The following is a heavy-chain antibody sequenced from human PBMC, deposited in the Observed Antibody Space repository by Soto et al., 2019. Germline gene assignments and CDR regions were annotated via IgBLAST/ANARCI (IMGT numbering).Heavy chain of an antibody. CDR2: IYWDDDK. V-gene: IGHV2-5*02. Sequence: QITLKESGPTLVKPTQTLTLTCTFSGFSLSTSGVGVGWIRQPPGKALEWFALIYWDDDKRYSPSLKSRLTITKDTSKNQVVLTMTNMDPVDTATYYCAHCPLWFGELSHAFDIWGQGTMVTVSS. CDR3: AHCPLWFGELSHAFDI. D-gene: IGHD3-10*01. CDR1: GFSLSTSGVG. J-gene: IGHJ3*02.